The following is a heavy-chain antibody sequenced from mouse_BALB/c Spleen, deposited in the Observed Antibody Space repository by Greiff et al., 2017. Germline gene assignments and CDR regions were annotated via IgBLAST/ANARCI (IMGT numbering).Heavy chain of an antibody. Sequence: VQLQQPGAELVKPGASVKLSCKASGYTFTSYYMYWVKQRPGQGLEWIGGINPSNGGTNFNEKFKSKATLTVDKSSSTAYMQLSSLTSEDSAVYYCTRNDYGGWFAYWGQGTLVTVSA. V-gene: IGHV1S81*02. CDR2: INPSNGGT. CDR1: GYTFTSYY. CDR3: TRNDYGGWFAY. J-gene: IGHJ3*01. D-gene: IGHD2-4*01.